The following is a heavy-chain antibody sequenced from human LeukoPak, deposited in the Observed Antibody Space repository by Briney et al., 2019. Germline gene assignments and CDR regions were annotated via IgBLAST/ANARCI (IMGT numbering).Heavy chain of an antibody. CDR2: IIPIFGTA. Sequence: SVKVSCTASGGTFSSCAISWVRQSPVQGLEWMGRIIPIFGTANYAQKFQGRVTITADKFTSTAYMELSSLRSEDTAVYYCARDRTVTTWVWLVPWSQGNLVTVSS. CDR3: ARDRTVTTWVWLVP. V-gene: IGHV1-69*06. J-gene: IGHJ5*02. CDR1: GGTFSSCA. D-gene: IGHD4-17*01.